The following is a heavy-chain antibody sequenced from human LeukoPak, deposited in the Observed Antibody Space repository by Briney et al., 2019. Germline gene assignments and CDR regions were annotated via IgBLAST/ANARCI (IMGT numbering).Heavy chain of an antibody. CDR3: AKVGPGATKNAFDI. V-gene: IGHV3-30*18. J-gene: IGHJ3*02. CDR2: ISYDGSNK. D-gene: IGHD1-26*01. CDR1: GFTLSSYG. Sequence: GGSLRLSCAASGFTLSSYGMHWVRQAPGKGLEWVAVISYDGSNKYYADSVKGRFTISRDNSKNTLYLQMNSLRAEDTAVYYCAKVGPGATKNAFDIWGQGTMVTVSS.